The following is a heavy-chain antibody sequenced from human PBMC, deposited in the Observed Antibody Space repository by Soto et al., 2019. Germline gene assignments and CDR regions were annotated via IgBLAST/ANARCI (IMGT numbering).Heavy chain of an antibody. CDR3: FGPSTVTINWFFDL. V-gene: IGHV3-66*01. CDR2: IYGGGRT. J-gene: IGHJ2*01. D-gene: IGHD4-17*01. CDR1: GFTVSSNY. Sequence: EVQLVESGGGLVQPGGSLRLSCAASGFTVSSNYMSWVRQAPGKGLEWVSIIYGGGRTNYADSVKGRFTVSRDNYKNSLYLQMNSLRAEDTAMYYCFGPSTVTINWFFDLWGRGSLVTVPS.